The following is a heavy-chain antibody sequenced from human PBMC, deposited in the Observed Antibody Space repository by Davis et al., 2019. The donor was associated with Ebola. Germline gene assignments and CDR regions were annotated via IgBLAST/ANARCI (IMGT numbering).Heavy chain of an antibody. CDR3: ASTPWNDWAYWFDP. CDR2: IYYSGST. CDR1: GGSISSSSYY. J-gene: IGHJ5*02. V-gene: IGHV4-61*01. D-gene: IGHD1-1*01. Sequence: PSETLSLTCTVSGGSISSSSYYWSWIRQPPGKGLEWIGYIYYSGSTNYNPSLKSRVTISVDTSKNQFSLKLSSVTAADTAVYYCASTPWNDWAYWFDPWGQGTLVTVSS.